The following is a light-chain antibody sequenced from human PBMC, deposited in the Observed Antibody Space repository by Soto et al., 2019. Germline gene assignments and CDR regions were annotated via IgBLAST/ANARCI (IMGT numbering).Light chain of an antibody. CDR2: AAS. Sequence: DILMTQSPSSLSASVGDRVTITCRASQSISSYLNWYQQKPGKAPKLLSYAASSLQSGVPSRFSGSGSGTDITLTISSLQPEDFATYYCQQSYSTPQFGGGTKVEIK. J-gene: IGKJ4*01. V-gene: IGKV1-39*01. CDR1: QSISSY. CDR3: QQSYSTPQ.